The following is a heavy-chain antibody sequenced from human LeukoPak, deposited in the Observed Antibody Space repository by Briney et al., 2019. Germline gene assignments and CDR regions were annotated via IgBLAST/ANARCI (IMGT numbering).Heavy chain of an antibody. J-gene: IGHJ5*02. CDR2: INHSGSI. D-gene: IGHD6-13*01. Sequence: PSETLSLTCAVSGGSFSAYYWSLIRQPPGKGLEWFGEINHSGSINYNPSLKSRVTISIDTSKNQFSLKLNSVTAADTALYYCARGSRVAVSGSRPFDPWGQGTLVTVSS. CDR3: ARGSRVAVSGSRPFDP. V-gene: IGHV4-34*01. CDR1: GGSFSAYY.